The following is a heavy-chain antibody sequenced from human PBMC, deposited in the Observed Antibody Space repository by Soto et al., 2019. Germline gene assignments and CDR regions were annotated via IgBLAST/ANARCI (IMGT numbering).Heavy chain of an antibody. D-gene: IGHD3-16*01. Sequence: GGSLRLSCSGSEFTYSSYSMNWVRQAPGKGLQWVSFISSGSTYIYYADSVKGRFTISRDNAKNSLYLQMTSLRAEDTAVYYCARENYADVWGQGTMVTVSS. CDR3: ARENYADV. CDR1: EFTYSSYS. CDR2: ISSGSTYI. J-gene: IGHJ3*01. V-gene: IGHV3-21*01.